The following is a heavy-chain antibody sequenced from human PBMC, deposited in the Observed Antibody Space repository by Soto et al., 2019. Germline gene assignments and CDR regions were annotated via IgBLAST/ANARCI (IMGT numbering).Heavy chain of an antibody. CDR3: ARSVAQQLVFDY. J-gene: IGHJ4*02. Sequence: GASVKVSCKASGFTFTSSAVQWVRQARGQRLEWIGWIVVGSGNTNYAQKLQGRVTMTTDTSTSTAYMELRSLRSEDTAVYYCARSVAQQLVFDYWGQGTLVTVSS. D-gene: IGHD6-13*01. CDR2: IVVGSGNT. V-gene: IGHV1-58*01. CDR1: GFTFTSSA.